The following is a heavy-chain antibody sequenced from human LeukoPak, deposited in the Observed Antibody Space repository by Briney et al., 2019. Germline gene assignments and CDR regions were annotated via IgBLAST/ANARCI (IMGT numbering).Heavy chain of an antibody. CDR1: GFTFSSYT. V-gene: IGHV3-23*01. CDR3: AKKFRGGWSFDD. Sequence: GGSLRLSCAASGFTFSSYTMSWVRQAPGKGLEWVSGIGGTGVRTYYAGSVKGRFTISRDNSKNTLYLQMNSLRAEDTAVYYCAKKFRGGWSFDDWGQGTLVTVSS. D-gene: IGHD6-19*01. CDR2: IGGTGVRT. J-gene: IGHJ4*02.